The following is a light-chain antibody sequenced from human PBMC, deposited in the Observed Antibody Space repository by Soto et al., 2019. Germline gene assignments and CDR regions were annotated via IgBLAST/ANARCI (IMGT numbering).Light chain of an antibody. Sequence: TVMTQSPATLSVSPGERATLSCRASQGLGTNLAWYQQRPGQAPRLLIYAASTRATGVPARFSGSGSETEFTLTITTPQSQDFAVYYCQQYNHWPLSFGVGTKVEIK. V-gene: IGKV3-15*01. CDR1: QGLGTN. CDR3: QQYNHWPLS. J-gene: IGKJ4*01. CDR2: AAS.